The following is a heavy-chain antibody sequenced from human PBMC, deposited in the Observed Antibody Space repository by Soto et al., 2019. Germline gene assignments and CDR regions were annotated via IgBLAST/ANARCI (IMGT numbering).Heavy chain of an antibody. Sequence: QVQLVESGGGVVQPGRSLRLSCAASGFTFSIYGMHWVRQAPGKGLEWVALISYDGSTKFYADSVKGRFTISRDNSKSTLNVEMNSLSAEDTAVYFCSKDAKKYHYYNHGMDVWGQGTTVTVSS. J-gene: IGHJ6*02. CDR2: ISYDGSTK. D-gene: IGHD2-2*01. CDR1: GFTFSIYG. V-gene: IGHV3-30*18. CDR3: SKDAKKYHYYNHGMDV.